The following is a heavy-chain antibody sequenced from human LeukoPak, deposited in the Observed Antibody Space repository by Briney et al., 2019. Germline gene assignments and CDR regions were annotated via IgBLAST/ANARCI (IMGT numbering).Heavy chain of an antibody. Sequence: GASVKVSCKASGYTFTSYGINWVRQAPGQGLEWMGWISAYNGDTNYAQKLQGRVTITRDTSASTAYMELSSLRSEDMAVYYCARGEYYYDSSGYYYFDYWGQGTLVTVSS. D-gene: IGHD3-22*01. J-gene: IGHJ4*02. CDR3: ARGEYYYDSSGYYYFDY. CDR2: ISAYNGDT. CDR1: GYTFTSYG. V-gene: IGHV1-18*03.